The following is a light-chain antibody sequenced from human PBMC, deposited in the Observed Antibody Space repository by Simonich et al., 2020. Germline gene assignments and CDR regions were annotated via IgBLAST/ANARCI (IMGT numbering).Light chain of an antibody. CDR2: EDN. Sequence: NFMLTQPHSVSESPGKTVTISCTRSSGSIASNYVQWYQQRPGSAPTTVIYEDNQRPAVGPDRFSGSIDSSSNSASLTISGLKTEDEADYYCQSYDSSIWVFGGGTKLTVL. CDR3: QSYDSSIWV. CDR1: SGSIASNY. V-gene: IGLV6-57*03. J-gene: IGLJ3*02.